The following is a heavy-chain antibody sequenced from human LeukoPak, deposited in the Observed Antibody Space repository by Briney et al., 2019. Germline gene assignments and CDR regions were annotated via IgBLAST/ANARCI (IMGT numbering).Heavy chain of an antibody. J-gene: IGHJ1*01. CDR3: AKGSEWEEEAEYFQH. V-gene: IGHV3-7*03. CDR2: IKQDGSEK. D-gene: IGHD1-26*01. Sequence: PGGSLRLSCAASGFTFSSYWMSWVRQAPGKGLEWVANIKQDGSEKYYVDSVKGRFTISRDNAKNSLYLQMNSLRAEDTAVYYCAKGSEWEEEAEYFQHWGQGTLVTVSS. CDR1: GFTFSSYW.